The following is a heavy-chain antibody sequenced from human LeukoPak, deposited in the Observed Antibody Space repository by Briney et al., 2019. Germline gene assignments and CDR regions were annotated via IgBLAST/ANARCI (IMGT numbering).Heavy chain of an antibody. V-gene: IGHV1-18*01. D-gene: IGHD2-15*01. J-gene: IGHJ4*02. Sequence: GASVKVSCKASGYTFTSYGISWVRQAPGQGLEWMGWISAYNGNTNYAQKLQGRVTMTTDTSTSTAYMELRSLRSDDTAVYYCATQAIGYCSGGSCQPRAVSAFGYWGQGTLVTVSS. CDR1: GYTFTSYG. CDR2: ISAYNGNT. CDR3: ATQAIGYCSGGSCQPRAVSAFGY.